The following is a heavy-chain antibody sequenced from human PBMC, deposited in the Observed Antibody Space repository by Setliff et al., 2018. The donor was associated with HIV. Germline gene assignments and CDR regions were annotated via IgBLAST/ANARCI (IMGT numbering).Heavy chain of an antibody. V-gene: IGHV3-48*01. Sequence: GESLKISCGGSGFNLNNFNMNRVRQAPGQGLEWISFISISGSTIYYADSVKGRFTISRDHASDSVYLEMDSLRPEDTAVYYCVRASDHIWGDAWGQGTLVTVSS. CDR3: VRASDHIWGDA. CDR2: ISISGSTI. J-gene: IGHJ4*02. D-gene: IGHD3-16*01. CDR1: GFNLNNFN.